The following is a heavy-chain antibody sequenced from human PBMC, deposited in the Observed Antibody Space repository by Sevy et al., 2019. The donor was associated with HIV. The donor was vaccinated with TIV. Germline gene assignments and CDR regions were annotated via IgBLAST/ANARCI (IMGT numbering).Heavy chain of an antibody. CDR3: ARNLSPSGAFDI. Sequence: GGSLRLSCAASGLTFSNYVMSWVRQAPGTGLEWLSVISGSSGTTYAAESVKGRFTISRDNSKNTLYLHMSSLGAEDTAVYYCARNLSPSGAFDIWGQRTRVTVSS. CDR1: GLTFSNYV. CDR2: ISGSSGTT. J-gene: IGHJ3*02. D-gene: IGHD6-25*01. V-gene: IGHV3-23*01.